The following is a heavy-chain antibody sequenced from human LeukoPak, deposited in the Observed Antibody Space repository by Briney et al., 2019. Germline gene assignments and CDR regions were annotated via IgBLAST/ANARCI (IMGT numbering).Heavy chain of an antibody. CDR1: GYTFTSYG. V-gene: IGHV1-18*01. CDR3: ARDVYSIAAAGTFDY. CDR2: ISAYNGNT. D-gene: IGHD6-13*01. J-gene: IGHJ4*02. Sequence: ASVKVSCKASGYTFTSYGISWVRQAPGQGLEWMGWISAYNGNTNYAQKLQGRVTMTTDTSTSTAYMELRSLRSDDTAVYYCARDVYSIAAAGTFDYWGQGTLVTVSS.